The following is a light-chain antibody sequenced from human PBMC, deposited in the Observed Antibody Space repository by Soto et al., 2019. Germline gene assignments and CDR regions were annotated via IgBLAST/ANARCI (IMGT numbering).Light chain of an antibody. J-gene: IGKJ4*02. CDR1: QSVSSN. V-gene: IGKV3-15*01. Sequence: EIVMTQSPAPLSVSPGERATLSCRASQSVSSNLAWYQQKPGQAPGLLIYGASTRATGIPARFSGSGSGTEFILTISSLQSEDFAVYYCQQYHKWPLTFGGGTKVEV. CDR2: GAS. CDR3: QQYHKWPLT.